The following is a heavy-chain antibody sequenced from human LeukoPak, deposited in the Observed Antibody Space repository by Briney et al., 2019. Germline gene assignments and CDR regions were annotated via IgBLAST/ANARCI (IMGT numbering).Heavy chain of an antibody. Sequence: GGSLRLSCAASGFTFSNYWMHWIRQAPGKGLVWVSRINEGGSVADYADSVKGRFTISRDNAKNTLYLEMNSLRAEDTAVYYCSRDLRGRDDYWGQGTLVSVSS. J-gene: IGHJ4*02. V-gene: IGHV3-74*01. D-gene: IGHD5-24*01. CDR1: GFTFSNYW. CDR2: INEGGSVA. CDR3: SRDLRGRDDY.